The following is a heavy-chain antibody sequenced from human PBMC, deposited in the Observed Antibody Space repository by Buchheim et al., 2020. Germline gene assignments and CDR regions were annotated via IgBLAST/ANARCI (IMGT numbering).Heavy chain of an antibody. D-gene: IGHD3-22*01. V-gene: IGHV4-34*01. CDR2: INHSGST. CDR1: GGSFSGYY. J-gene: IGHJ4*02. Sequence: QVQLQQWGAGLLKPSETLSLTCAVYGGSFSGYYWSWIRQPPGKGLEWIGEINHSGSTNYNPSLKSRVTISVDTSKNQFSLKLSSVTAADTAVYYCAGSPASPPDEKDYYYDSSGYYYEIDYWGQGTL. CDR3: AGSPASPPDEKDYYYDSSGYYYEIDY.